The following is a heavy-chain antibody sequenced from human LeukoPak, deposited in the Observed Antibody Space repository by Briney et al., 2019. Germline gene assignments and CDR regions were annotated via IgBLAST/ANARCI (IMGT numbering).Heavy chain of an antibody. CDR2: ITGGGDRT. J-gene: IGHJ6*02. Sequence: GSLRLSCAASGFTFSSYAMHWVRQAPGKGLEWVSAITGGGDRTFSADSVKGRFTISRDNSQNTLFLQMNSLRAEDTGTYYCAKEFGEIFGVVGASYYYYYGMDVWGQGTTVTVSS. V-gene: IGHV3-23*01. CDR3: AKEFGEIFGVVGASYYYYYGMDV. D-gene: IGHD3-3*01. CDR1: GFTFSSYA.